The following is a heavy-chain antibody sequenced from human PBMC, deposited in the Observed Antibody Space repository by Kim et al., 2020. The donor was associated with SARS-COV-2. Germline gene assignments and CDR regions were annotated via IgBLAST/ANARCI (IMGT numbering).Heavy chain of an antibody. V-gene: IGHV3-23*01. J-gene: IGHJ4*01. Sequence: GGSLRLSCAVSGFTFSDHAMSWVRQAPGKGLEWVSAVSATGGNTYHADSLKGRFTISRDNSKDTLYLQIKDLRAEDTAIYYCARDHDGSSSGWYYF. CDR1: GFTFSDHA. D-gene: IGHD6-19*01. CDR2: VSATGGNT. CDR3: ARDHDGSSSGWYYF.